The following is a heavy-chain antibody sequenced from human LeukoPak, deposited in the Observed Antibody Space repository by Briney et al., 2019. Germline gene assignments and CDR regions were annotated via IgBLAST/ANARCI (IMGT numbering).Heavy chain of an antibody. CDR2: ISGSGGST. CDR3: AKDPFPGGLTRYYFDY. V-gene: IGHV3-23*01. CDR1: GFTFSSYA. J-gene: IGHJ4*02. D-gene: IGHD1-1*01. Sequence: GGSLRLSCAASGFTFSSYAMSWVRQAPGKGLEWVSAISGSGGSTYYADSVKGRFTISRDNSKNTLYLKMNSLRAEDTAVYYCAKDPFPGGLTRYYFDYWGQGTLVTVSS.